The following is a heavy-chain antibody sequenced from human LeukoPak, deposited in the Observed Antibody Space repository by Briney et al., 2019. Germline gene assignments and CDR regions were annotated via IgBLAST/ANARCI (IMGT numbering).Heavy chain of an antibody. Sequence: PSETLSLTCTVSGGSISISSYYSGWIRQPPGKGLEWLRSIYYSGSTYYNPFFKSRVTISVDASKNQFSLKLSSVTAADTAVYYCARAGAYCSSTSCLGIWFDPRGQGTLVTVSS. CDR1: GGSISISSYY. CDR2: IYYSGST. CDR3: ARAGAYCSSTSCLGIWFDP. D-gene: IGHD2-2*01. J-gene: IGHJ5*02. V-gene: IGHV4-39*01.